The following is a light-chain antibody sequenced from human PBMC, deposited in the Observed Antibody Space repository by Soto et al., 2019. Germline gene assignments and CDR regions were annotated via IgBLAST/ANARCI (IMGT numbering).Light chain of an antibody. J-gene: IGKJ5*01. CDR2: WAS. Sequence: DIVMTQSPDSLAVSLSERATINCKSSQSVLYSSNNKNYLAWYQQKPGQPPKLLIYWASTRESGVPDRFSGSGSGTDFTLTISSPQAEDVAVYYCQQYYSTRSITFGQGTRLEIK. CDR1: QSVLYSSNNKNY. CDR3: QQYYSTRSIT. V-gene: IGKV4-1*01.